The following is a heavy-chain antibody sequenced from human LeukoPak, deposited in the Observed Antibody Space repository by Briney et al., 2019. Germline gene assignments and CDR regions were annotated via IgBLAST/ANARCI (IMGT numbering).Heavy chain of an antibody. CDR3: AKVQVAAWRPFAGRNFDY. Sequence: PGGSLRLSCAASGFTFSSYAMSWVHQAPGRGLEWVSAISGSGGSTYYADSVKGRFTISRDNSKNTLYLQMNSLRAEDTAVYYCAKVQVAAWRPFAGRNFDYWGQGTLVTVSS. CDR2: ISGSGGST. D-gene: IGHD6-13*01. V-gene: IGHV3-23*01. J-gene: IGHJ4*02. CDR1: GFTFSSYA.